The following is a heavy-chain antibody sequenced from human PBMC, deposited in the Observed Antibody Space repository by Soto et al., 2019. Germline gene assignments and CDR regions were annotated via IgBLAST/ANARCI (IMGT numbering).Heavy chain of an antibody. Sequence: EVQLVESGGGLVQPGRSLRLSCAASGFTFDDYAMHWVRQAPGKGLEWVSGISWNSGSIGYADSVKGRFTISRDNAKNSLYLQMNSLRAEDTALYYCAKDTYHGLRLGIDYCGQGTLVTVSS. D-gene: IGHD4-17*01. CDR3: AKDTYHGLRLGIDY. V-gene: IGHV3-9*01. J-gene: IGHJ4*02. CDR2: ISWNSGSI. CDR1: GFTFDDYA.